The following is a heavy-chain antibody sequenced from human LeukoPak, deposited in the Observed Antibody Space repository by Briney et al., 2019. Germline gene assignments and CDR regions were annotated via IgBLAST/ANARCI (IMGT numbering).Heavy chain of an antibody. V-gene: IGHV4-34*01. CDR3: ARGSPGYSGYDLAL. CDR2: INHSGST. Sequence: SETLSLTCAVYGGSFSGYYWSWIRQPPGKGLEWIGEINHSGSTNYNPSLKSRVTISVDTSKNQFSLKLSSVTAADTAVYYCARGSPGYSGYDLALWGQGTLVTVSS. J-gene: IGHJ4*02. CDR1: GGSFSGYY. D-gene: IGHD5-12*01.